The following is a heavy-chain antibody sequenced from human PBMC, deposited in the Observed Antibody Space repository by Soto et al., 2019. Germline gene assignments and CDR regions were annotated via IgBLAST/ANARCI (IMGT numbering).Heavy chain of an antibody. CDR1: GFTFSTYS. J-gene: IGHJ3*02. V-gene: IGHV3-23*01. D-gene: IGHD2-2*01. CDR2: IGGSGDTT. CDR3: AKDGPDSSDEFGI. Sequence: GGSLRLSCVATGFTFSTYSMSWVRQSPGKGLEWVSGIGGSGDTTYYADSVKGRFTISRDNSRNSLYLHMTSLRADDTATYYCAKDGPDSSDEFGIWGQGTVVTVSS.